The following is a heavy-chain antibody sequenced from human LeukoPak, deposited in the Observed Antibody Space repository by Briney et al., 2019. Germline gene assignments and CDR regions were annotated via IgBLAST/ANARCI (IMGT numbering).Heavy chain of an antibody. D-gene: IGHD5-18*01. J-gene: IGHJ6*02. CDR2: ISGSGGST. V-gene: IGHV3-23*01. CDR1: GFTFSSYA. Sequence: PGGSLRLSCAASGFTFSSYAMSWVRQAPGKGLEWVSAISGSGGSTYYADSVKGRFTISRDNSKNTLYLQMNSLRAEDTAVYYCARGRKYSYGTYYYGLDVWGQGTTVTDCS. CDR3: ARGRKYSYGTYYYGLDV.